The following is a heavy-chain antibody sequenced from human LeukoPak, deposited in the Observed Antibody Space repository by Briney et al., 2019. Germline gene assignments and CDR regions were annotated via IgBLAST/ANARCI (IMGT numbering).Heavy chain of an antibody. Sequence: PGGSLRLSCAASGFTFSSYAMSWVRQAPGKGLEWVSAISGSGGSTYYADSVKGRFTISRDNSKNTLYLQMNSLRAEDTAVYYCANAVGPPSSSSRAFDIWGQGTMVTVSS. V-gene: IGHV3-23*01. J-gene: IGHJ3*02. CDR2: ISGSGGST. CDR1: GFTFSSYA. D-gene: IGHD6-6*01. CDR3: ANAVGPPSSSSRAFDI.